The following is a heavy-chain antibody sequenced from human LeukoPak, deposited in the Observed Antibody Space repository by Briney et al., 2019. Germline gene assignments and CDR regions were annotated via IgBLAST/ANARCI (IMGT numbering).Heavy chain of an antibody. Sequence: SETLSLTCTVSGGSISSYYWSWIRQPPGKGLEWIGYIFNSGSTNYNPSLTSRVTISVDTSKNQFSLKLSSVTAADTAVYYCARRGGHGGSFDYWGQGTLVTVSS. CDR3: ARRGGHGGSFDY. J-gene: IGHJ4*02. CDR2: IFNSGST. V-gene: IGHV4-59*08. D-gene: IGHD4-23*01. CDR1: GGSISSYY.